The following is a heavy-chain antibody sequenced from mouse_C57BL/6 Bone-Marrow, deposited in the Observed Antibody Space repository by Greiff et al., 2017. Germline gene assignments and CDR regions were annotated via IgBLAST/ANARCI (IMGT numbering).Heavy chain of an antibody. CDR2: INPSSGYT. J-gene: IGHJ1*03. D-gene: IGHD1-1*01. Sequence: QVQLQQSGAELAKPGASVKLSCKASGYTFTSYWMHWVKQRPGQGLEWIGYINPSSGYTKYNQKFKDKATLTADKSSSTAYMQLSSLTYEDSAFYYCATAYYGSSYVWYFDVWGTGTTVTVSS. CDR3: ATAYYGSSYVWYFDV. V-gene: IGHV1-7*01. CDR1: GYTFTSYW.